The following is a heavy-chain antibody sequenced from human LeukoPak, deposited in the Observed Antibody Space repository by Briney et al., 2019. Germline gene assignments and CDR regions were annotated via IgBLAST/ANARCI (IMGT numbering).Heavy chain of an antibody. J-gene: IGHJ4*02. Sequence: ASVKXSCXASGYTFASYDIXXXRQATGQGXXXMGWXXPXSGXXXYXXKFXGRVXXXXXTSITTAYMELSNLKSEDTAVYYCTXANHRDQLPFDYWGQGTLVTVSS. D-gene: IGHD2-2*01. CDR2: XXPXSGXX. CDR1: GYTFASYD. CDR3: TXANHRDQLPFDY. V-gene: IGHV1-8*01.